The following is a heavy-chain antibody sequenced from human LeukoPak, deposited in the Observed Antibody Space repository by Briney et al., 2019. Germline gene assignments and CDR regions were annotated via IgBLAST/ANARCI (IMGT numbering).Heavy chain of an antibody. CDR1: GFTVSSNY. Sequence: GGSLRLSCAASGFTVSSNYMSWVRQAPGKGLEWVSTLSGSDDITHYADSVKGRFTISRDNSKNTLFLQMSNLRVEDTAVYYCAKDNYDASGYYFDLWGRGTLVTVSS. CDR2: LSGSDDIT. V-gene: IGHV3-23*01. J-gene: IGHJ2*01. CDR3: AKDNYDASGYYFDL. D-gene: IGHD4-11*01.